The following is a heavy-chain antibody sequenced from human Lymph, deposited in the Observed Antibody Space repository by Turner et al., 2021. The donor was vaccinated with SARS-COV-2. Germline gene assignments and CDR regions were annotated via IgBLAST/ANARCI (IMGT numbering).Heavy chain of an antibody. J-gene: IGHJ6*02. CDR1: GNPLTCLY. V-gene: IGHV1-46*01. D-gene: IGHD5-18*01. CDR3: ARDPPIQIWVDYFYYGMDV. Sequence: QGQLVLSGAEGMKPGAPVKVSCKASGNPLTCLYMHWVRQAPGQGLEWMGIINPSGGSTSYGQKFQGRVTMTSDTSTSTVYMELSSLRSEDTAVYYCARDPPIQIWVDYFYYGMDVWGQGTTVTVSS. CDR2: INPSGGST.